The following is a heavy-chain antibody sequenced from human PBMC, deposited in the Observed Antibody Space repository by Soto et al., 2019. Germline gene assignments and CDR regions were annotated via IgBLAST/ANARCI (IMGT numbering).Heavy chain of an antibody. J-gene: IGHJ3*02. D-gene: IGHD3-22*01. Sequence: GGSLRLSCSASGFTFSSYAMHWVRQAPGKGLEYVSAISSNGGSTYYADSVKGRFTISRDNSKNTLYLQMSSLRAEDTAVYYCVKDLEGYDSSGYPNAYDAFDIWGQGTMVTVSS. CDR2: ISSNGGST. CDR1: GFTFSSYA. V-gene: IGHV3-64D*08. CDR3: VKDLEGYDSSGYPNAYDAFDI.